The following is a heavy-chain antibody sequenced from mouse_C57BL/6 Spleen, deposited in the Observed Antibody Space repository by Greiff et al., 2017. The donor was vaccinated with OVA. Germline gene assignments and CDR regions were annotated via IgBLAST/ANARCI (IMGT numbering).Heavy chain of an antibody. V-gene: IGHV2-6-1*01. J-gene: IGHJ4*01. CDR2: IWSDGST. D-gene: IGHD1-1*01. Sequence: VQLKESGPGLVAPSQSLSITCTVSGFSLTSYGVHWVRQPPGKGLEWMVVIWSDGSTTYNSALNSRLSISKDNSTSQFFLKMNSHQTDDTALYYCGRHGYYGSRAMDYWGQGTSVTVSS. CDR3: GRHGYYGSRAMDY. CDR1: GFSLTSYG.